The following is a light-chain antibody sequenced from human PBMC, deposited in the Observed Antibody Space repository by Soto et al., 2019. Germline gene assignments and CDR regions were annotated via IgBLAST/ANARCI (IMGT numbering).Light chain of an antibody. CDR2: KVS. CDR1: QGLVHSDGDTY. J-gene: IGKJ3*01. Sequence: DVVLTQSPLSLPVTVGQPASISCRSSQGLVHSDGDTYLNWFHQRPGQSPRRLLYKVSNRDSGGPDSFRGRGSGPDFTLNISRVEAEDVGIYYCMQGTHLITFGHGTKVDIK. CDR3: MQGTHLIT. V-gene: IGKV2-30*02.